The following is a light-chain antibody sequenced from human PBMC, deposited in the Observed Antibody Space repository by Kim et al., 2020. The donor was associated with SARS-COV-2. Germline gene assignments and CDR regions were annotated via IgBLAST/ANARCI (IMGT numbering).Light chain of an antibody. V-gene: IGLV3-19*01. CDR2: AKN. J-gene: IGLJ2*01. CDR1: SLRSYY. Sequence: VALGQTVRITCQGDSLRSYYATWYQQKPGQAPILLIYAKNNRPSGIPDRFSGSSSGNTASLTITGAQAEDEADYYCNSRDTNDNVVFGGGTRSPS. CDR3: NSRDTNDNVV.